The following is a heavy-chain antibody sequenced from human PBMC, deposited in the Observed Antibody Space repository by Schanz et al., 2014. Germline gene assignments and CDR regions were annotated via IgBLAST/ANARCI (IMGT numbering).Heavy chain of an antibody. D-gene: IGHD3-3*01. V-gene: IGHV3-11*04. CDR3: ASGEARVTSSGVVIVPMNV. J-gene: IGHJ6*03. CDR1: GFTFSDYF. CDR2: IGNGGVTI. Sequence: VQLLESGGGLVQPGGSLRLSCAASGFTFSDYFMAWIRQPPGRGLEWVSYIGNGGVTIYYADSVKGRFTISRDNSKNSLYLQMNSLRAEDTAVFFCASGEARVTSSGVVIVPMNVWGKGTTVIVSS.